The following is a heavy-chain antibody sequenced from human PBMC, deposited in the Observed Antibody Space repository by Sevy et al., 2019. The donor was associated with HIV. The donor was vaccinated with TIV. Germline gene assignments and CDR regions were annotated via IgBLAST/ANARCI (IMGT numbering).Heavy chain of an antibody. CDR3: ARDPLRAALLEHAY. V-gene: IGHV3-21*01. D-gene: IGHD6-13*01. CDR2: ISSSSYI. J-gene: IGHJ4*02. Sequence: GGSLRLSCAASGFTFSSYSMNWVRQAPGKGLEWVSSISSSSYIYYADSVKGRVTISRENAKNSLYLQMNSLRAEDTAVYYCARDPLRAALLEHAYWGQGTLVTFSS. CDR1: GFTFSSYS.